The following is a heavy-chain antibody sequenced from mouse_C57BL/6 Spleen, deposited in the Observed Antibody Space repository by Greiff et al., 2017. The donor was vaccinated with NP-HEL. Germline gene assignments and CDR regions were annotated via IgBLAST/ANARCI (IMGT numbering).Heavy chain of an antibody. J-gene: IGHJ3*01. D-gene: IGHD1-1*01. Sequence: QVQLQQSGAELVRPGTSVKVSCKASGYAFTNYLIEWVKQRPGQGLEWIGVINPGSGGTNYNEKFKGKATLTADKSSSTAYMQLSSLTSEDSAVYFCARGIITTVVAPAYWGQGTLVTVSA. CDR1: GYAFTNYL. CDR3: ARGIITTVVAPAY. CDR2: INPGSGGT. V-gene: IGHV1-54*01.